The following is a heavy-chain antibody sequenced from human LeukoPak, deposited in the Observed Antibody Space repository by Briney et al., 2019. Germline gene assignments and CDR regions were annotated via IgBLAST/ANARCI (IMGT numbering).Heavy chain of an antibody. CDR3: ARDHIDGFNPNNWFDP. D-gene: IGHD5-24*01. J-gene: IGHJ5*02. CDR2: IYNNANT. V-gene: IGHV4-39*07. Sequence: SETLSLTCTVSGDSISKDYYCWAWIRQPPGKGLEWIGTIYNNANTYYNPPLESRVTMSVDTSKNQISLTLTSVTAADTAVYYCARDHIDGFNPNNWFDPWGQGALVTVSS. CDR1: GDSISKDYYC.